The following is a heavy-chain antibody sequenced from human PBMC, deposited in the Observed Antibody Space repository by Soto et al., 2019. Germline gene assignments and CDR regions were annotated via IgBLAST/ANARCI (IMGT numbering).Heavy chain of an antibody. CDR1: GFTFESYI. CDR2: VSESGGTT. D-gene: IGHD4-17*01. CDR3: AKRRVVTPVYFYYGMDV. J-gene: IGHJ6*02. V-gene: IGHV3-23*01. Sequence: PGGSLRLSCVASGFTFESYIMSWVLHAPGKGREWFSQVSESGGTTYYADSVKGRFTISRDNSKNTLYLQMNSLRAEDAAVYFCAKRRVVTPVYFYYGMDVWGQGTTVTVSS.